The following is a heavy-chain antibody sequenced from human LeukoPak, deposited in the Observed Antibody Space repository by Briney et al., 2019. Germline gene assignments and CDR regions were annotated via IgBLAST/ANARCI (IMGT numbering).Heavy chain of an antibody. D-gene: IGHD4-17*01. CDR3: ARVALGQALTKVTTTWYFDL. CDR2: INPNSGGT. Sequence: ASVKVSCKASGYTFTGYYMHWVRQAPGQGLEWMGWINPNSGGTNYAQKFQGRVTLTRDTSISTAYMELSRLTSDDTAVYHCARVALGQALTKVTTTWYFDLWGRCTLVTVSS. V-gene: IGHV1-2*02. CDR1: GYTFTGYY. J-gene: IGHJ2*01.